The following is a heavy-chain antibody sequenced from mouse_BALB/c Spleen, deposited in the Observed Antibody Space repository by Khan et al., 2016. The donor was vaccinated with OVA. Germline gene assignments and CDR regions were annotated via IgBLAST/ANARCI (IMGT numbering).Heavy chain of an antibody. CDR3: TRPAYDGYYDY. J-gene: IGHJ2*01. CDR1: GYTFTDYA. V-gene: IGHV1S137*01. D-gene: IGHD2-3*01. Sequence: VQLQESGPELVRPGVSVKISCKGSGYTFTDYAMHWVKQSHAKSLEWIGLISTYSGNTNYKQKFKGKATMTVDKSSSTAYMELARLTSEDSAIYYCTRPAYDGYYDYWGQGTTPTVSS. CDR2: ISTYSGNT.